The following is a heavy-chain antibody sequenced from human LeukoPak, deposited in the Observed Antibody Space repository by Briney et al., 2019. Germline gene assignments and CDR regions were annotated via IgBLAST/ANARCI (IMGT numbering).Heavy chain of an antibody. CDR1: GFTFTTYW. V-gene: IGHV3-7*01. CDR2: INQDGSEK. CDR3: GREIQAPGKTLEY. J-gene: IGHJ4*02. Sequence: GGSLRLSCAASGFTFTTYWMSWVRQAPGKGLEWVANINQDGSEKYFVDSVRGRFTISRDNAKNTLYPQMNSLRGEDTAVYYCGREIQAPGKTLEYWGQGTLVTVSS.